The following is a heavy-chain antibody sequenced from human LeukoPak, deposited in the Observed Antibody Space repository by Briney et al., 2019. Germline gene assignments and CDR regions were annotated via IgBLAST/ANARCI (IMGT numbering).Heavy chain of an antibody. V-gene: IGHV3-48*03. Sequence: PGGSLRLSCAASGFSFSSYELNWVRQAPGKGLEWISYINSGGSSIYYADSVKGRFTISRDNAKNSLYLQMNSLRAEDTALYYCARARLGFGAYNWFDPWGQGTLVTVSS. D-gene: IGHD3-10*01. CDR1: GFSFSSYE. J-gene: IGHJ5*02. CDR2: INSGGSSI. CDR3: ARARLGFGAYNWFDP.